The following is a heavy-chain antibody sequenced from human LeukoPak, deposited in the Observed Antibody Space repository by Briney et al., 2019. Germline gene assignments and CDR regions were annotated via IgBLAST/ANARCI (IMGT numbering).Heavy chain of an antibody. CDR2: IGYTGDST. D-gene: IGHD5-12*01. CDR1: IFTFSSYE. CDR3: AKSPTMDAAFDI. V-gene: IGHV3-23*01. Sequence: PGGSLRLSCAASIFTFSSYEMNWVRQAPGKGLEWVSGIGYTGDSTFYADSVKGRFTVSRDSSKNTLFLHMNSLRAEDTALYYCAKSPTMDAAFDIWGQGTMVTVSS. J-gene: IGHJ3*02.